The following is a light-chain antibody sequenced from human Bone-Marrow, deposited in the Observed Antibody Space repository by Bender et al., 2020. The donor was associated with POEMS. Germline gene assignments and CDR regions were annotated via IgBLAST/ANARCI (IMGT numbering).Light chain of an antibody. V-gene: IGLV2-11*01. CDR2: DVR. CDR1: SSDVGSYSR. Sequence: QSALTQPPSVSESPGQSVTISCTGTSSDVGSYSRVSWYQHHPGKAPKLMIYDVRKRPSGVPDRFSGSKSGNTASLAISDIQSEDEGDYYCSSWDDSLSGWVFGGGTKLTVL. CDR3: SSWDDSLSGWV. J-gene: IGLJ3*02.